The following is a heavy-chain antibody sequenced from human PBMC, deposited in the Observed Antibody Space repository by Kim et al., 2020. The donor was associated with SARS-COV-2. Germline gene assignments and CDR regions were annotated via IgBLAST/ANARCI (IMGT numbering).Heavy chain of an antibody. CDR1: GFTFSSYW. D-gene: IGHD3-10*01. J-gene: IGHJ5*02. V-gene: IGHV3-7*01. Sequence: GGSLRLSCAASGFTFSSYWMSWVRQAPGNGLEWVANIKQDGSEKYYVDSVKGRFTISRDNAKNSLYLQMNSLRAEDTAVYYCARGMPPVLLWFGEFQTENWFDPWGQGTLVTVSS. CDR2: IKQDGSEK. CDR3: ARGMPPVLLWFGEFQTENWFDP.